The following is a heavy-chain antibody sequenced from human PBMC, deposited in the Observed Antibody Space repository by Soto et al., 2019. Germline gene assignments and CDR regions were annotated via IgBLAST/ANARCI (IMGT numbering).Heavy chain of an antibody. CDR2: MNPNSGNT. CDR1: GYTFTSYA. D-gene: IGHD6-19*01. CDR3: ARASSGWYDPYYYYYYGMDV. J-gene: IGHJ6*02. Sequence: ASVKVSCKASGYTFTSYAMHWVRQATGQGLEWMGWMNPNSGNTGYAQKFQGRVTMTRNTSISTAYMELSSLRSEDTAVYYCARASSGWYDPYYYYYYGMDVWGQGTTVTVSS. V-gene: IGHV1-8*02.